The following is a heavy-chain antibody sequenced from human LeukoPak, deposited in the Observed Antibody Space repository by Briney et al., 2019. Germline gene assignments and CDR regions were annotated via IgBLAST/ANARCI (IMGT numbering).Heavy chain of an antibody. Sequence: PGGPLRLSCEAPGFTFSRSWMAWVRQAPGKGLEWVADMKYDGSEKDYVDSVKGRFTVSRDNAKNSLYLQMNSLRAEDTAVYYCVRDPSHGALDYWGQGTLVTVSS. V-gene: IGHV3-7*01. CDR1: GFTFSRSW. CDR3: VRDPSHGALDY. J-gene: IGHJ4*02. CDR2: MKYDGSEK. D-gene: IGHD4-17*01.